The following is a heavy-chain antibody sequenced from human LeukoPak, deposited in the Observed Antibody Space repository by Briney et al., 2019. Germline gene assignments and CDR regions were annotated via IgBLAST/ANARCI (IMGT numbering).Heavy chain of an antibody. CDR3: AKITVAGTYYYYYMDV. J-gene: IGHJ6*03. CDR1: GFTFSSYG. D-gene: IGHD6-19*01. CDR2: ISGSGGST. V-gene: IGHV3-23*01. Sequence: GGSLRLSCAASGFTFSSYGMSWVRQAAGKGLEWVSAISGSGGSTYCADSVKGRFTISRDNSKNTLYLQMNSLRAEDTAVYYCAKITVAGTYYYYYMDVWGKGTTVTVSS.